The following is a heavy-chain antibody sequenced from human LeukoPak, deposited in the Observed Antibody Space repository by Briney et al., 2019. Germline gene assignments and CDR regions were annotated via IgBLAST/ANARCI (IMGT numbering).Heavy chain of an antibody. Sequence: ASVKVSCKLSGYIFTSYGIIWVRQAPGQGLEWMAYISPLNGKTRFAQKIQGRVTLTTDTSTSTAYMELRSLRYDDTAVYFCARELWCSGGNCYLNAFDMWGQGTMVTVSS. J-gene: IGHJ3*02. D-gene: IGHD2-15*01. V-gene: IGHV1-18*01. CDR3: ARELWCSGGNCYLNAFDM. CDR1: GYIFTSYG. CDR2: ISPLNGKT.